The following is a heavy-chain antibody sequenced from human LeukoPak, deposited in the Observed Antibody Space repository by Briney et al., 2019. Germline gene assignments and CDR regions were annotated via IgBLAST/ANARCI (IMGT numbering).Heavy chain of an antibody. V-gene: IGHV1-69*05. CDR3: AIAADYGDYFDY. CDR1: GGTFSSYA. CDR2: IIPIFGTA. D-gene: IGHD4-17*01. J-gene: IGHJ4*02. Sequence: ASVKVSCKASGGTFSSYAISWVRQAPGQGLEWMGGIIPIFGTANYAQKFQGRVTITTDESTSTAYMELSSLRSEDTAVYCCAIAADYGDYFDYWGQGTLVTVSS.